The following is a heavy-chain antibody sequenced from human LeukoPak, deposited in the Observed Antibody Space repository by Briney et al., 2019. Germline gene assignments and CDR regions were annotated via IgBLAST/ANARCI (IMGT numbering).Heavy chain of an antibody. V-gene: IGHV1-69*13. CDR2: IIPIFGTA. CDR3: ARGLAGYSSSRFDP. J-gene: IGHJ5*02. Sequence: SVKVSCKASGGTFSSYAISWVRQAPRQGLEWMGGIIPIFGTANYAQKFQGRVTITADESTSTAYMELSSLRSEDTAVYYCARGLAGYSSSRFDPWGQGTLVTVSS. D-gene: IGHD6-13*01. CDR1: GGTFSSYA.